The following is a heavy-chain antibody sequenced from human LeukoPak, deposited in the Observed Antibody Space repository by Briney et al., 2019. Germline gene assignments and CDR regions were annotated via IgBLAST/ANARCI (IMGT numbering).Heavy chain of an antibody. CDR1: GYTFTSYG. CDR3: ARDLGYSSSWYGCDY. Sequence: GASVKVSCKASGYTFTSYGISWVRQAPGQGLEWMGWISPYNGNTNYAQKLQGRVTMTTDTSTRTAYMELSSLRSEDTAVYYCARDLGYSSSWYGCDYWGQGTLVTVSS. J-gene: IGHJ4*02. CDR2: ISPYNGNT. D-gene: IGHD6-13*01. V-gene: IGHV1-18*01.